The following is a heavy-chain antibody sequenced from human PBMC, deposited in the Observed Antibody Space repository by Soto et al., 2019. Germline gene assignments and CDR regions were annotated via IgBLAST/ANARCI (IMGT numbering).Heavy chain of an antibody. CDR3: ASGKYGSSWYYYYYGMDV. J-gene: IGHJ6*02. CDR1: GDSVSSNSAA. V-gene: IGHV6-1*01. CDR2: TYYRSKWYN. Sequence: SQTRSLTCAISGDSVSSNSAAWNWIKQTKSRGLEWLGRTYYRSKWYNDYAVSVKSRITINPDTSKNQFSLQLNSVTPEDTAVYYCASGKYGSSWYYYYYGMDVWGQGTTVTVSS. D-gene: IGHD6-13*01.